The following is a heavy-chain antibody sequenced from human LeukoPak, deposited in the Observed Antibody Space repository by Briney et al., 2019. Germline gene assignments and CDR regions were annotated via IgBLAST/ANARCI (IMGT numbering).Heavy chain of an antibody. CDR3: AREGLLWFGESSV. CDR1: GYSISSGYY. J-gene: IGHJ6*02. CDR2: IYHSGST. V-gene: IGHV4-38-2*02. Sequence: PSETLSLTCTVSGYSISSGYYWGWIRQPPGKGLEWIGSIYHSGSTYYNPSLKSRVTISVDTSKNQFSLKLSSVTAADTAVYYCAREGLLWFGESSVWGQGTTVTVSS. D-gene: IGHD3-10*01.